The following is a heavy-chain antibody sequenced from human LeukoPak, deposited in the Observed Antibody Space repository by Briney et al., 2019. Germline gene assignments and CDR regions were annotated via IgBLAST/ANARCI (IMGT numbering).Heavy chain of an antibody. Sequence: GGSLRLSCAASGFTFSSYVMHWVRQAPGKGLERVAVNWNDGSNKYFADSVKGRFTISRDSSKNTLYLQMNSLRAEDTAVYYCASATGDNDAFDIWGQGTMVTVSS. V-gene: IGHV3-33*01. D-gene: IGHD7-27*01. CDR1: GFTFSSYV. J-gene: IGHJ3*02. CDR2: NWNDGSNK. CDR3: ASATGDNDAFDI.